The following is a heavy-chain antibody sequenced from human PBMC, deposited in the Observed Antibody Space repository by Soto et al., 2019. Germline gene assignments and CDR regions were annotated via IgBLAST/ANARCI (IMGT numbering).Heavy chain of an antibody. V-gene: IGHV5-51*01. CDR1: GYSFSSYW. J-gene: IGHJ4*02. CDR3: ARTDYDSGSFDY. CDR2: IYPGDSDV. D-gene: IGHD3-10*01. Sequence: ESLKISCKGSGYSFSSYWINWVRQMPGKGLEWMGVIYPGDSDVKYSPSFQGQVTISADKSISTAYLQWSGLKASDTAMYYCARTDYDSGSFDYWGQGSLVTVSS.